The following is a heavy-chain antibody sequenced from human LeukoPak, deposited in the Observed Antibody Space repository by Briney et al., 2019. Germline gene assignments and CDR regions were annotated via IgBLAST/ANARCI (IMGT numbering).Heavy chain of an antibody. J-gene: IGHJ4*02. V-gene: IGHV3-30*03. CDR1: GFTFSDYA. Sequence: GRSLRLSCVGSGFTFSDYAIHWVRQAPGKGLEWVAVSAHDEVGKQFADSVKGRFTLSRDNSRDSVHLQMNRLRDEDTAVYYCARARASGRSGFDYWGQGTLVTVSS. D-gene: IGHD2-15*01. CDR3: ARARASGRSGFDY. CDR2: SAHDEVGK.